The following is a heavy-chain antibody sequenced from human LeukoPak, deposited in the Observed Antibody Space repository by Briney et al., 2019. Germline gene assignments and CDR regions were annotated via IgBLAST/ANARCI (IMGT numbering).Heavy chain of an antibody. CDR1: GGSISSGDHY. CDR2: IYYSGST. V-gene: IGHV4-31*03. CDR3: ARDKGRNFDY. J-gene: IGHJ4*02. Sequence: PSETLSLTCTVSGGSISSGDHYWSWIRQHPGKGLEWIGYIYYSGSTYYNPSLKSRVTISVDTSKNQFSLKLSSVTAADTAVYYCARDKGRNFDYWGQGTLVTVSS.